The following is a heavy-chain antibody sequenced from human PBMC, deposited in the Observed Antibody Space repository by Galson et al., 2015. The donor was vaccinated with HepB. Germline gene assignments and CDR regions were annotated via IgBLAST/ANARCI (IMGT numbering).Heavy chain of an antibody. Sequence: SVKVSCKASGYTFTSYAINWVRQAPGQGLEWMGWISAYNGNTKYPQKLQGRVTMTTDTSTSTAYMELRSLRSDDTAVYYCARSGYSGGWYDYWGQGTLVTVSS. J-gene: IGHJ4*02. V-gene: IGHV1-18*04. CDR1: GYTFTSYA. D-gene: IGHD6-19*01. CDR3: ARSGYSGGWYDY. CDR2: ISAYNGNT.